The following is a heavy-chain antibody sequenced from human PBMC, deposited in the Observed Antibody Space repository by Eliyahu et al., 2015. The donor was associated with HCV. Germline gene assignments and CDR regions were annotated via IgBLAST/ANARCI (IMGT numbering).Heavy chain of an antibody. CDR3: ARDRGGPRLLLKTFDY. Sequence: QVQLVESGGGLVKPGGXXPXRLSXAASGFTFSDYYMSWLRQAPGKGLEWISYISSSGDIIYYADSVKGRFTISRDNAKNSLYLQMNSLRAEDTADYYCARDRGGPRLLLKTFDYWGHGTLVTVSS. D-gene: IGHD3-22*01. V-gene: IGHV3-11*01. CDR1: GFTFSDYY. CDR2: ISSSGDII. J-gene: IGHJ4*01.